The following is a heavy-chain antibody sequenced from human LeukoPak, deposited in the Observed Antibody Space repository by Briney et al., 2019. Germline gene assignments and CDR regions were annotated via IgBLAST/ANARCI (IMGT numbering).Heavy chain of an antibody. V-gene: IGHV4-39*01. Sequence: PSETLSLTCSVSGVSITNRFYYWGWIRQSPGKGLEWIGSLYYSGTTYHNPSLQSRVTISVDTSKNQFSLKVTSVAAADTAVYYCARHRNDDSWSGLGAFDSWGHGRMVTVSS. CDR3: ARHRNDDSWSGLGAFDS. D-gene: IGHD3-3*01. J-gene: IGHJ3*02. CDR2: LYYSGTT. CDR1: GVSITNRFYY.